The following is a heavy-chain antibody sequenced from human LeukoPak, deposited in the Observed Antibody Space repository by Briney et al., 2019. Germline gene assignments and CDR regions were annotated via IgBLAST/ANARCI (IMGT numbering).Heavy chain of an antibody. V-gene: IGHV3-30-3*01. Sequence: GGSLRLSCAASGFTFSSYAMHWVRQAPGKGLEWVAVISYDGSNKYYADSVKGRFTISRDNAKNSLYLQMNSLRAEDTAVYYCASGLGGDSSGYYPDAFDIWGQGTMVTVSS. CDR2: ISYDGSNK. J-gene: IGHJ3*02. CDR3: ASGLGGDSSGYYPDAFDI. CDR1: GFTFSSYA. D-gene: IGHD3-22*01.